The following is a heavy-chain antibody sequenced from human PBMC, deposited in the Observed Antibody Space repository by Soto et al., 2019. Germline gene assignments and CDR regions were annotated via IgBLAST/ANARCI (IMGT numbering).Heavy chain of an antibody. CDR1: GGSFSTFA. CDR2: IIPVFAKA. Sequence: QVQLMQSGAEVKKPGSSVKVSCKASGGSFSTFAITWVRQAPGQGLEWLGGIIPVFAKATDAQKFQGRVIITGDRSTSTAYMELTSLTSDDTAVYYCALEPSQGDNWKYVGWFDPWGQGTLVTVSS. V-gene: IGHV1-69*06. CDR3: ALEPSQGDNWKYVGWFDP. D-gene: IGHD1-7*01. J-gene: IGHJ5*02.